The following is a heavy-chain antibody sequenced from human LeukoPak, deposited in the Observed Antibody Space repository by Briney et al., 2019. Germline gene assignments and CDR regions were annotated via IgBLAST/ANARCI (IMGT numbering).Heavy chain of an antibody. D-gene: IGHD1-26*01. J-gene: IGHJ4*02. Sequence: GGSLRLSCVASGFTFTSYAMSWVGQAPGKGLKWVSYIRGSGSTTHYADPVKGRFTISRDNSKNTLYLQMNSLRAEDTAVYYCAKDLGSSQDFDYWGQGTLVTVSS. CDR1: GFTFTSYA. CDR2: IRGSGSTT. V-gene: IGHV3-23*01. CDR3: AKDLGSSQDFDY.